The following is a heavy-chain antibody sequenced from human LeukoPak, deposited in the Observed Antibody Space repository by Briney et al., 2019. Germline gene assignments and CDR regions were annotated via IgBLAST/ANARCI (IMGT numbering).Heavy chain of an antibody. CDR2: IYHSGST. D-gene: IGHD3-22*01. CDR1: GGSISSYY. Sequence: SETLSLTCTVSGGSISSYYWSWIRQPPGKGLEWIGYIYHSGSTNYNPSLKSRVTISVDTSKNQFSLKLSSVTAADTAVYYCARHYYDSSGYYYETYYYYMDVWGKGTTVTVSS. CDR3: ARHYYDSSGYYYETYYYYMDV. J-gene: IGHJ6*03. V-gene: IGHV4-59*01.